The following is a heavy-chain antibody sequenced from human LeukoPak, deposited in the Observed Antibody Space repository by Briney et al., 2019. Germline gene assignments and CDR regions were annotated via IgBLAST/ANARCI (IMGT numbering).Heavy chain of an antibody. CDR2: IIPIFGTA. CDR1: GGTFSSYA. J-gene: IGHJ4*02. CDR3: ARDTGNDSGSYYSPDY. D-gene: IGHD1-26*01. V-gene: IGHV1-69*06. Sequence: ASVKVSCKASGGTFSSYAISWVRQAPGQGLEWMGGIIPIFGTANYAQKFQGRVTITADKSTSTAYMELSGLRSEDTAVYYCARDTGNDSGSYYSPDYWGQGTLVTVSS.